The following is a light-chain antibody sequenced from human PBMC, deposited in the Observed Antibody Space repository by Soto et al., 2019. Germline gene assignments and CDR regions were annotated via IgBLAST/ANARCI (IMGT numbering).Light chain of an antibody. CDR1: QSLGGN. J-gene: IGKJ4*01. V-gene: IGKV3-11*01. CDR3: QQRSNWPLT. CDR2: DAS. Sequence: EIVMTQSPATLAVSPGDTATLSCRASQSLGGNLAWYQQKPGQAPRLLIYDASNRATGIPARFSGSGSGTDFTLTISSLEPEDFAVYYCQQRSNWPLTFGGGTKVDIK.